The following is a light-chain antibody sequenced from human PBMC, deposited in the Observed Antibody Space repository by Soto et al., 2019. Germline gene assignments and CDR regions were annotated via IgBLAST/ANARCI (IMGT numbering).Light chain of an antibody. CDR3: WSYTTSDMWV. CDR1: NRDIGNYNL. CDR2: AVS. Sequence: QSALTQPRSVSGSPGQSVSISCTGTNRDIGNYNLVSWYQQPPGNAPKLIISAVSRRPSVVPDRFSGSNSGHTASLTISGLQDDDEADYYCWSYTTSDMWVFGGGTKVTVL. V-gene: IGLV2-11*01. J-gene: IGLJ3*02.